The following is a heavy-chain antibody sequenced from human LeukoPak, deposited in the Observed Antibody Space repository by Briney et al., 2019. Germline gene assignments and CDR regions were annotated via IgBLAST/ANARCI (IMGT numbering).Heavy chain of an antibody. Sequence: PSETLSLTCTVSGGSLSSSSYYWGWIRQPPGKGLEWIGSIYYSGSTYYNPSLKSRVTISVDTSKNQFSLKLSSVTAADTAVYYCALGELSLYDYWGQGTLVTVSS. V-gene: IGHV4-39*07. CDR1: GGSLSSSSYY. CDR3: ALGELSLYDY. D-gene: IGHD3-16*02. J-gene: IGHJ4*02. CDR2: IYYSGST.